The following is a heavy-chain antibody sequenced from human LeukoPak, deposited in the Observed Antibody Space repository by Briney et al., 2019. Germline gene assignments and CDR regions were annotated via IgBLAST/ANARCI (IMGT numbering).Heavy chain of an antibody. CDR2: ISWNSGRI. D-gene: IGHD3-16*02. V-gene: IGHV3-9*01. CDR3: AKDLYHYYYGMDV. Sequence: SLRLSCAASGFTFSSYAMSWVRQAPGKGLEWVSGISWNSGRIGYADSVKGRFTISRDNAKNSLYLQRNSLRAEDTALYYCAKDLYHYYYGMDVWGQGTTVTVSS. CDR1: GFTFSSYA. J-gene: IGHJ6*02.